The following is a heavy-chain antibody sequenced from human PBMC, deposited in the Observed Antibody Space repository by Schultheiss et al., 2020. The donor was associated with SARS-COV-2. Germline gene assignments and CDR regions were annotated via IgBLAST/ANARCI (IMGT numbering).Heavy chain of an antibody. Sequence: GGSLRLSCAASGFTFSSYWMSWVRQAPGKGLEWVANIKQDGSEKYYVDSVKGRFTISRDNAKNSLYLQMNSLRAEDTAVYYCARDMGLPDTYYDFWSGYYNAGYFDYRGQGTLVTVSS. J-gene: IGHJ4*02. V-gene: IGHV3-7*03. CDR1: GFTFSSYW. CDR3: ARDMGLPDTYYDFWSGYYNAGYFDY. D-gene: IGHD3-3*01. CDR2: IKQDGSEK.